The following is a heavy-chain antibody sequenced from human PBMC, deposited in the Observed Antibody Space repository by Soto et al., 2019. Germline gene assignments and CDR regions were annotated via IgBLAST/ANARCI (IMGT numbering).Heavy chain of an antibody. CDR3: ARAHAPTLPFDF. J-gene: IGHJ4*02. CDR1: GGSIRNVY. D-gene: IGHD2-15*01. V-gene: IGHV4-59*01. CDR2: IFHSGNA. Sequence: SETLSLTCSVSGGSIRNVYWSWIRQSPGKGLEWIGFIFHSGNARYNPSLQSRASMSIDTSKNQFSLSLESVTAADTAVYFCARAHAPTLPFDFWGQGTLVTVSS.